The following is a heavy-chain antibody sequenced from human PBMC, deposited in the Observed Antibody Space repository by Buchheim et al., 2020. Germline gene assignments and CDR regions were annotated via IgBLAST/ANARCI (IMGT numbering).Heavy chain of an antibody. Sequence: QVQLQESGPGLVKPSQTLSLTCTVSGGSISSGGYYWSWIRQHPGKGLEWIGYIYYSGSTYYNPSLKSRVTISVDTPQNQFSLKLSSVTAADTAVYYCARDRGDFWSGYYTVVRGMDVWGQGTT. CDR2: IYYSGST. D-gene: IGHD3-3*01. CDR3: ARDRGDFWSGYYTVVRGMDV. V-gene: IGHV4-31*03. J-gene: IGHJ6*02. CDR1: GGSISSGGYY.